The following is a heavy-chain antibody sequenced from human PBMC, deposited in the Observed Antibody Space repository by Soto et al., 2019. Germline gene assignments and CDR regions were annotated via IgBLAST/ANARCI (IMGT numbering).Heavy chain of an antibody. D-gene: IGHD5-12*01. V-gene: IGHV3-13*01. J-gene: IGHJ5*02. Sequence: GGSLRLSCAASGFTFSSYDMHWVRQATGKGLEWVSAIGTAGDTYYPGSVKGRFTISRENAKNSLYLQMNSLRAEDTAVYYCARDRSGYDHNWFDPWGQGTLVTVSS. CDR3: ARDRSGYDHNWFDP. CDR2: IGTAGDT. CDR1: GFTFSSYD.